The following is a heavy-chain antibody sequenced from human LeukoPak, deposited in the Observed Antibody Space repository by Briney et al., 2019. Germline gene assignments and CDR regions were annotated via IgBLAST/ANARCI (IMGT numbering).Heavy chain of an antibody. CDR3: ARGLEYYGSGSYYRLHAFDI. Sequence: SETLSLTCTVSGGSISSYYWSWIRQPPGKGLEWIGEINHSGSTNYNPSLKSRVTISVDTSKNQFSLKLSSVTAADTAVYYCARGLEYYGSGSYYRLHAFDIWGQGTMVTVSS. J-gene: IGHJ3*02. CDR2: INHSGST. D-gene: IGHD3-10*01. V-gene: IGHV4-34*01. CDR1: GGSISSYY.